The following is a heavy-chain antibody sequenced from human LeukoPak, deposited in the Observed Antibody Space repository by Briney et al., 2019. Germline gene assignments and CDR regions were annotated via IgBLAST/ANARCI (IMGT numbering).Heavy chain of an antibody. CDR3: ARYRGASGYHFDY. V-gene: IGHV4-38-2*02. CDR2: IYRSGST. CDR1: GYSISSGYY. D-gene: IGHD5-12*01. Sequence: IPSETLSLTCTVSGYSISSGYYWGWIRQPPGKGLEWIGEIYRSGSTNYNPSLKSRVTISVDKSKNQFSLKLSSVTAADTAMYYCARYRGASGYHFDYWGQGTLVTVSS. J-gene: IGHJ4*02.